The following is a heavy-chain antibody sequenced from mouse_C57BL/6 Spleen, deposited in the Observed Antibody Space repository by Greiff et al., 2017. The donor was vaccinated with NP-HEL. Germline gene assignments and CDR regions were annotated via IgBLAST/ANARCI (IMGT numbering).Heavy chain of an antibody. Sequence: VQLQQSGAELVMPGASVKLSCKASGYTFTSYWMHWVKQRPGQGLEWIGEIDPSDSYTNYNQKFKGKSTLTVDKSSSTAYMQLSSLTSEDSAVYYCARGGYYYGSSHYYAMDYWGQGTSVTVSS. CDR3: ARGGYYYGSSHYYAMDY. J-gene: IGHJ4*01. CDR2: IDPSDSYT. CDR1: GYTFTSYW. D-gene: IGHD1-1*01. V-gene: IGHV1-69*01.